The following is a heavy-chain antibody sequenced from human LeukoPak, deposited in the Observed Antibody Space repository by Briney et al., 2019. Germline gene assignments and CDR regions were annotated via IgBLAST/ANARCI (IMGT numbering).Heavy chain of an antibody. V-gene: IGHV3-21*01. D-gene: IGHD2-21*01. J-gene: IGHJ4*02. CDR1: GFTFSSYW. CDR2: ISSSSTYI. CDR3: ARGLAYDDY. Sequence: GGSLRLSCAASGFTFSSYWMSWVRQAPGKGLEWVSFISSSSTYIYYADSMKGRFTISRDNAKNSLYLQMNSLRAEDTAVYYCARGLAYDDYWGQGTLVTVSS.